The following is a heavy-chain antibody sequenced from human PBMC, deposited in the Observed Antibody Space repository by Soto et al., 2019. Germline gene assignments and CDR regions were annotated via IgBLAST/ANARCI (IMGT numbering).Heavy chain of an antibody. CDR1: GFTFGDYA. Sequence: GGSLRLSCTASGFTFGDYAMSWFRQAPGKGLEWVGFIRSKAYGGTTEYAASVKGRFTISRDESKSIAYLQMNSLKTEDTAVYYCTRDAARGSDAFDIWGQGTMVTVSS. J-gene: IGHJ3*02. CDR3: TRDAARGSDAFDI. D-gene: IGHD3-10*01. CDR2: IRSKAYGGTT. V-gene: IGHV3-49*03.